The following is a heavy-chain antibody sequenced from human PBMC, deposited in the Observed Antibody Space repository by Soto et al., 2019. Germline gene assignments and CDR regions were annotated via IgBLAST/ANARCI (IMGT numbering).Heavy chain of an antibody. V-gene: IGHV1-46*01. CDR1: GYTFTSYY. CDR2: INPSGGST. J-gene: IGHJ3*02. CDR3: ARGRIVVVITTHDAFDI. Sequence: ASGKVSGNASGYTFTSYYMHWVRQAPGQGLEWMGIINPSGGSTSYAQKFQGRVTMTRDTSTSTVYMELSSLRSEDTAVYYCARGRIVVVITTHDAFDIWGQGKMVTVSS. D-gene: IGHD3-22*01.